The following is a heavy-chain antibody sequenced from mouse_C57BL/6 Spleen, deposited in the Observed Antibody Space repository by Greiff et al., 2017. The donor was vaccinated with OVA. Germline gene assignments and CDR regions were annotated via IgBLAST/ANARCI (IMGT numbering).Heavy chain of an antibody. D-gene: IGHD1-1*01. V-gene: IGHV5-16*01. J-gene: IGHJ4*01. CDR2: INYDGSST. Sequence: EVKLQESEGGLVQPGSSMKLSCTASGFTFSDYYMAWVRQVPEKGLEWVANINYDGSSTYYLDSLKSRFIISRDNAKNILYLQMSSLKSEDTATYYSARDLYYYGIGYDAMDYWGQGTSVTVSS. CDR3: ARDLYYYGIGYDAMDY. CDR1: GFTFSDYY.